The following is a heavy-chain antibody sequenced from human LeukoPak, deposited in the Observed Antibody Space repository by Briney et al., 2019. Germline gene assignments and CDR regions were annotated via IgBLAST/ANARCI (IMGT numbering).Heavy chain of an antibody. CDR2: IIPILGIA. J-gene: IGHJ4*02. Sequence: ASVKVSCKASGGTFSSYAISWVRQAPGQGLEWMGRIIPILGIANYAQKFQGRVTITADKSTSTAYMELSSLRSEDTAVYYCAKDGRRYCSSTSCYPFDYWGQGTLATVSS. CDR1: GGTFSSYA. CDR3: AKDGRRYCSSTSCYPFDY. D-gene: IGHD2-2*01. V-gene: IGHV1-69*04.